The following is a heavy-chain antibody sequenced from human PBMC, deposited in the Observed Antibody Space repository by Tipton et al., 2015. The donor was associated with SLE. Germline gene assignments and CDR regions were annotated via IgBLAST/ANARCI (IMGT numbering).Heavy chain of an antibody. J-gene: IGHJ3*02. D-gene: IGHD6-19*01. Sequence: TLSLTCTVSGGSISSYYWSWIRQPPGKGLEWIGYIYYSGSTNYNPSLKSRVTISVDTSKNQFSLKLSSVTAADTAVYYCARDGAGDAFDIWGQGKMVTVSS. V-gene: IGHV4-59*01. CDR2: IYYSGST. CDR1: GGSISSYY. CDR3: ARDGAGDAFDI.